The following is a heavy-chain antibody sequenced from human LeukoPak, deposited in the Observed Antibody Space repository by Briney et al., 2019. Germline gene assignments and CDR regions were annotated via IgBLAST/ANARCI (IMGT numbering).Heavy chain of an antibody. J-gene: IGHJ4*02. CDR2: ISHGGTIE. Sequence: GGSLRLSCAASGFTFSDHGMHWVRQAPDKGLEWVAVISHGGTIEYYADSVKGRFTISRDNSKNTLYLQMNSLRAEDTAVYYCAKETGGSGSSYLSYFDYWGQGTLVTVSS. D-gene: IGHD3-10*01. V-gene: IGHV3-30*18. CDR3: AKETGGSGSSYLSYFDY. CDR1: GFTFSDHG.